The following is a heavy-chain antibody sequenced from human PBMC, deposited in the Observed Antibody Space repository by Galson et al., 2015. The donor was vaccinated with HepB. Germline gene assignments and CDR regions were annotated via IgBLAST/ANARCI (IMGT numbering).Heavy chain of an antibody. CDR3: ARTHNENWNWGYCYYYYMDV. D-gene: IGHD1-7*01. V-gene: IGHV1-3*01. CDR1: GYTFTSYA. Sequence: SVKVSCKASGYTFTSYAMRWVRQAPGQRLEWMGWINAGNGNTKYSQKFQGRVTITRDTSASTAYMELSSLRSEDTAVYYCARTHNENWNWGYCYYYYMDVWGKGTTVTVSS. J-gene: IGHJ6*03. CDR2: INAGNGNT.